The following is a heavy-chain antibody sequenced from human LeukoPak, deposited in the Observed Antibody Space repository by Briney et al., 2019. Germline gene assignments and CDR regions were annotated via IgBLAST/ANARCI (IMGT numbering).Heavy chain of an antibody. CDR2: ISTSSSYI. CDR1: GITFSTYN. Sequence: PGGSLRLSCAVSGITFSTYNMNWVRQAQGKGLEWGSSISTSSSYIFYADSVKGRFTISRDNAKNSLYLQMNSLRAEDTALYYCARGGGGNGNDAFDIWGQGTMVTVSS. V-gene: IGHV3-21*06. D-gene: IGHD4-23*01. J-gene: IGHJ3*02. CDR3: ARGGGGNGNDAFDI.